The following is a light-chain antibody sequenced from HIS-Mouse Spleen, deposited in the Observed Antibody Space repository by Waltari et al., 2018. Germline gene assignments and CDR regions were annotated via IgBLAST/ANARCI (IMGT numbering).Light chain of an antibody. J-gene: IGKJ1*01. CDR3: QQYNNSWT. CDR2: GAS. CDR1: QSVSSN. Sequence: EIVMTQSPATLSVSPGEKATLSCRASQSVSSNLAWYQQKPGQAPRLIIYGASTRATGIPTRFSGSGSGTEFTLTISSMQSEDFAVYYCQQYNNSWTFGQGTKVEIK. V-gene: IGKV3-15*01.